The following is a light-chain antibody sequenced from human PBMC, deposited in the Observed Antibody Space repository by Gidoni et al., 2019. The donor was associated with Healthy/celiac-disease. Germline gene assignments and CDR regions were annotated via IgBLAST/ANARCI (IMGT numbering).Light chain of an antibody. CDR2: DNN. V-gene: IGLV1-51*01. CDR3: GTWDSSLSAVV. CDR1: SSNIGNNY. Sequence: QSALTQPPSVSPAPGKKVTISCSGSSSNIGNNYVSWYQQLPGTAPKLLIYDNNKRPSGIPDRFSGSKSGTSATLGITGLQTGDEADYYCGTWDSSLSAVVFGGGTKLTVL. J-gene: IGLJ2*01.